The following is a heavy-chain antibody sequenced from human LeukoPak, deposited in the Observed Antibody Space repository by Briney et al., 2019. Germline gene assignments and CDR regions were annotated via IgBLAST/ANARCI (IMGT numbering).Heavy chain of an antibody. D-gene: IGHD2-2*01. CDR2: INHSGST. CDR3: AGGRRTNSYGFDP. V-gene: IGHV4-34*01. J-gene: IGHJ5*02. Sequence: SETLSLTCAVYGGSFSGYYWSWIRQPPGKGLEWIGEINHSGSTNYNPSLKSRVTISVDTSKNQFSLKLSSVTAADTAVYYCAGGRRTNSYGFDPWGQGTLVTVSS. CDR1: GGSFSGYY.